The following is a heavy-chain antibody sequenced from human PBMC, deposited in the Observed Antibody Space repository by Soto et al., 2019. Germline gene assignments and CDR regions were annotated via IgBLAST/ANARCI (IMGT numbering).Heavy chain of an antibody. CDR2: IKQDGSEK. CDR1: GFTFSSYW. V-gene: IGHV3-7*01. Sequence: GGSLRLSCAASGFTFSSYWMSWVRQAPGKGLEWVANIKQDGSEKYYVDSVKGRFTISRDNAKNSLYLQMNRLRAEDTAVYYCARRKAGYDLGYYYYYMDVWGKGTTVTVSS. D-gene: IGHD5-12*01. CDR3: ARRKAGYDLGYYYYYMDV. J-gene: IGHJ6*03.